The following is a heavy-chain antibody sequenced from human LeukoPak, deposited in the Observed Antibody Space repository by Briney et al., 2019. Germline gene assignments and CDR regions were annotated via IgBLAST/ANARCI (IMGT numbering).Heavy chain of an antibody. V-gene: IGHV3-48*03. J-gene: IGHJ6*03. CDR3: ARGLPPNYYYYMDV. CDR1: GFTFSSYE. CDR2: ISSSDSTI. Sequence: GGSLRLSCAASGFTFSSYEMHWVRQAPGKGLEWVSYISSSDSTIYYADSVKGRFTISRDNAKNSLYLQMNSLRAEDTAVYYCARGLPPNYYYYMDVWGKGTTVTISS.